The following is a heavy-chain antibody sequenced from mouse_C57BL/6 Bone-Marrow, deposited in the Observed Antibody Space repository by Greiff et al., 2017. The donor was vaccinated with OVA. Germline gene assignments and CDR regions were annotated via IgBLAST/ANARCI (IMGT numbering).Heavy chain of an antibody. Sequence: EVKVVESEGGLVQPGSSMKLSCTASGFTFSDYYMAWVRQVPEKGLEWVANINYDGSSTYYLDSLKSRFIISRDNAKNLLDLQMSSLKSEDTATYYCARDRGDYWGQGTSVTVSS. V-gene: IGHV5-16*01. CDR3: ARDRGDY. D-gene: IGHD3-1*01. J-gene: IGHJ4*01. CDR1: GFTFSDYY. CDR2: INYDGSST.